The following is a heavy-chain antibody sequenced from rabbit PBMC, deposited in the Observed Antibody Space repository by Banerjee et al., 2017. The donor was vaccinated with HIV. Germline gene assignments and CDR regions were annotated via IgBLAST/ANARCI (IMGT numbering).Heavy chain of an antibody. D-gene: IGHD2-1*01. Sequence: QLKETGGGLVQPGGSLTLSCKVSGFDFSNYYMSWVRQAPGKGLEWIGTIYTGKGSTYYANWVNGRFTIPSDNAQNTVDLQMNTLTVADTATYFCARGYDDYGDYGLYDLWGQGTLVTVS. V-gene: IGHV1S7*01. CDR1: GFDFSNYY. CDR3: ARGYDDYGDYGLYDL. CDR2: IYTGKGST. J-gene: IGHJ3*01.